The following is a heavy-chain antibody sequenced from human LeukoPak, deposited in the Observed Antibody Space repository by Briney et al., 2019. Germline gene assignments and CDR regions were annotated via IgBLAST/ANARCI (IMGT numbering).Heavy chain of an antibody. D-gene: IGHD6-19*01. CDR3: ARGMAVAGDIDS. Sequence: GGSLRLSCAASGFTFSNYNMIWVRQAPGKGLEWVSSISSSSSYIYHADSVKGRFTISRDNAKNSLYLQMNSLRAEDTAVYYCARGMAVAGDIDSWGQGTLVTVSS. J-gene: IGHJ4*02. CDR2: ISSSSSYI. V-gene: IGHV3-21*04. CDR1: GFTFSNYN.